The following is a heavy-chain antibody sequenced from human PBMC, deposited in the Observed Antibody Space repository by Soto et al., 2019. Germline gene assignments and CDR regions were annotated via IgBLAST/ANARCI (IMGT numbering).Heavy chain of an antibody. D-gene: IGHD1-26*01. V-gene: IGHV1-8*01. J-gene: IGHJ3*02. CDR1: GYTFTSYD. CDR2: MNPNSANT. CDR3: ARERSSGAFEI. Sequence: QVQLVQSGAEVKKPGASVKVSCKTSGYTFTSYDINWVRQATGQGLEWMGWMNPNSANTAYAQKFQGRVTMTRNTSIITASMELSSLRSEDTAVYYCARERSSGAFEIWGQGTMVTVSS.